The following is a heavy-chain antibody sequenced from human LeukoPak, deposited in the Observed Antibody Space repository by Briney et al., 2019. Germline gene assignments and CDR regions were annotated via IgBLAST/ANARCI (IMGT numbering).Heavy chain of an antibody. Sequence: SETLSLTCTVSGGSISSYYWSWIRQPPGKGLEWIGYIYYSGSTNYNPSLKSRVTISVDTSKNQFSLKLSSVTAADTAVYYCARLGAVPAARDAFDIWGQGTMVTVSS. CDR3: ARLGAVPAARDAFDI. CDR2: IYYSGST. CDR1: GGSISSYY. J-gene: IGHJ3*02. D-gene: IGHD2-2*01. V-gene: IGHV4-59*08.